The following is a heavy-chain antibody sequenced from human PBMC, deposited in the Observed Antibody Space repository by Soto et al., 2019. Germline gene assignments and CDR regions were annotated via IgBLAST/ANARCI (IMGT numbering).Heavy chain of an antibody. CDR1: GFTFSSYA. CDR3: AKGSATSRPYYFDY. Sequence: GGSLRLSCVASGFTFSSYAMSWVRQAPGKGLEWVSAITGDGGDTFHADSVRGRLTISRDNSRNTLYLQMDSVRAEDTALYYCAKGSATSRPYYFDYWGQGTLVTVSS. CDR2: ITGDGGDT. J-gene: IGHJ4*02. V-gene: IGHV3-23*01.